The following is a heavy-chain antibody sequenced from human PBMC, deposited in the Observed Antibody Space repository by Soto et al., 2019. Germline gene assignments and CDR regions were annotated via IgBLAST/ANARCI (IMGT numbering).Heavy chain of an antibody. J-gene: IGHJ1*01. Sequence: QVKLGQSGAEVKKPGASVKVSCKASGYTFTSYAMHGVRQAPGQRLEWMGWINAGNGNTKYSQKFQARVTITRDTTASTAYMELSRLRSEGTAVYYCASDQGNHKVADAEYFQHWGQGTLVTVSS. D-gene: IGHD5-12*01. V-gene: IGHV1-3*01. CDR3: ASDQGNHKVADAEYFQH. CDR2: INAGNGNT. CDR1: GYTFTSYA.